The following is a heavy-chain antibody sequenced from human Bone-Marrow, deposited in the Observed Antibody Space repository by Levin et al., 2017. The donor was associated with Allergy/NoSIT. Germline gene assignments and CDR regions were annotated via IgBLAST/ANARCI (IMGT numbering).Heavy chain of an antibody. CDR1: GFSFRSYG. CDR2: ISYDGSFT. Sequence: SCAASGFSFRSYGMRWVRQAPGKGLEWVGLISYDGSFTFYGDSVKGRFTISRDNSNNTLFLQMDSLRAEDTAIYYCAKSPTLTGYYEWFDPWGQGTLVTVSS. CDR3: AKSPTLTGYYEWFDP. D-gene: IGHD3-9*01. J-gene: IGHJ5*02. V-gene: IGHV3-30*18.